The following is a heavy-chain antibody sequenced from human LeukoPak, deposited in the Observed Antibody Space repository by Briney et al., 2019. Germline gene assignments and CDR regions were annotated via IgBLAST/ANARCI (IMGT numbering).Heavy chain of an antibody. CDR3: ATTFRGVIITRLDY. V-gene: IGHV3-30*04. Sequence: GALRLSCAASGFSFSGYAMHWVPRTPGKGLEWVAVISHDEKNKFYAESVKGRFTISRDNSKNTLFLEMNSLRPEDTAFYYCATTFRGVIITRLDYWGQGTLVTVSS. CDR2: ISHDEKNK. J-gene: IGHJ4*02. CDR1: GFSFSGYA. D-gene: IGHD3-10*01.